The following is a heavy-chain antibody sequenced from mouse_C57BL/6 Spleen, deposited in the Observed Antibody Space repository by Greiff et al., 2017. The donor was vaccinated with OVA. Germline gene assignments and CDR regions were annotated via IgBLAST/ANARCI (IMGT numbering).Heavy chain of an antibody. CDR2: LSSGSSTI. CDR3: ARPDYDAWYFDV. D-gene: IGHD2-4*01. Sequence: EVKLMESGGGLVKPGGSLKLSCAASGFTFSDYGMHWVRQAPEKGLEWVAYLSSGSSTIYYADTVKGRFTNSRDNAKNTLFRQMTSLRSEDTAMYYCARPDYDAWYFDVWGTGTTVTVSS. J-gene: IGHJ1*03. CDR1: GFTFSDYG. V-gene: IGHV5-17*01.